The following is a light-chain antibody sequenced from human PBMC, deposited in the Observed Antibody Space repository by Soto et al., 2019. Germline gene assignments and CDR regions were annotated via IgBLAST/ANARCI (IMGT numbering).Light chain of an antibody. J-gene: IGKJ5*01. CDR2: QTS. CDR3: QQSYRA. V-gene: IGKV1-39*01. CDR1: QSIYSH. Sequence: IQLTQSRDSLSECEGDRVTMSCRGSQSIYSHLAWYHQKPGKAPRLLIYQTSTLQGGVPSRFSGSGSGTDFTLTISSLQPEDFATYYCQQSYRAFGQVTRLEI.